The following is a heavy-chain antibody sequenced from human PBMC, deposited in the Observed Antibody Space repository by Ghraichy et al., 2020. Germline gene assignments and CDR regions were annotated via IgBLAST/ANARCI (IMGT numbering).Heavy chain of an antibody. D-gene: IGHD4-23*01. CDR3: ATPHPGGNPEH. J-gene: IGHJ4*02. Sequence: SETLSLTCTVSGGSVSSSTYYWGWIRQPPGKGLEWIGSMYYRGTTYYNPSLKSRVTISVDTSKNQFSLKLSSVTAADTAVYYCATPHPGGNPEHWGQGTLVTVSS. V-gene: IGHV4-39*01. CDR1: GGSVSSSTYY. CDR2: MYYRGTT.